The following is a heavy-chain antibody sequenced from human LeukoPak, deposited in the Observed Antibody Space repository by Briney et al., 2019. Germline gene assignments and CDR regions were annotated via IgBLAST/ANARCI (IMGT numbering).Heavy chain of an antibody. V-gene: IGHV3-74*01. CDR3: VRGALKDCSYTSCSRGNWFDP. J-gene: IGHJ5*02. CDR1: GFTFSSHW. D-gene: IGHD2-2*01. Sequence: PGGALRLSCADSGFTFSSHWMHWVRQAPEKGLVGVAHINADGSGTYYAASVKGRFTISRDNAKNTLYLQMHSLTAEGTAVYYCVRGALKDCSYTSCSRGNWFDPWGQGTLVTVSS. CDR2: INADGSGT.